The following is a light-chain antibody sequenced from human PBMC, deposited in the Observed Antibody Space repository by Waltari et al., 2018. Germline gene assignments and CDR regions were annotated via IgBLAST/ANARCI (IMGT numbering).Light chain of an antibody. CDR3: RQYGSSPPLT. Sequence: EIVLTQSPGTLSLSPGERATLSCRASQSVSSSYLAWYQQKPGQAPRLLIYGASSRATGIPDRFSGSGSGTDFTITISRLEPEDFAVYYCRQYGSSPPLTFGGGTKVEIK. CDR1: QSVSSSY. J-gene: IGKJ4*01. V-gene: IGKV3-20*01. CDR2: GAS.